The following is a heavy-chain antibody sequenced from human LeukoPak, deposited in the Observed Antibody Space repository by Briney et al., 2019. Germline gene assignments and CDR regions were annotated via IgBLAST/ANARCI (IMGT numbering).Heavy chain of an antibody. CDR2: VYYTGST. D-gene: IGHD6-13*01. V-gene: IGHV4-61*01. CDR3: ARERAAGINYDY. Sequence: PSETLSLTCTVSGGSISRSNYYWSWIRQPPGKGLEWIGYVYYTGSTTYNPSLESRVTISVDTFKNQFSLKLSSVTAADTAVYYCARERAAGINYDYWGQGTLVTVSS. CDR1: GGSISRSNYY. J-gene: IGHJ4*02.